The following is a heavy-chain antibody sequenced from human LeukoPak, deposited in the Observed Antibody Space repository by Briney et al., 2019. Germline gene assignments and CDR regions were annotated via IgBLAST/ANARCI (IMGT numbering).Heavy chain of an antibody. CDR1: GFTFSTYG. J-gene: IGHJ4*02. CDR3: ARDSITGDNSLDF. D-gene: IGHD7-27*01. Sequence: PGRSLRLSCAASGFTFSTYGMHWVRQALGKGLEWVAVITNDGNYEKYADAVRGRFTISRDNSKNTLYLQMNSLSAEDTAVYYCARDSITGDNSLDFWGRGTLVTVSS. V-gene: IGHV3-33*05. CDR2: ITNDGNYE.